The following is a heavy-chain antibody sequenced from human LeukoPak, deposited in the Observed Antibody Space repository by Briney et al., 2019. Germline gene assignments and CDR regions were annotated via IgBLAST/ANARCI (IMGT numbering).Heavy chain of an antibody. CDR3: ARDQQLGHFDY. J-gene: IGHJ4*02. V-gene: IGHV4-59*01. CDR2: IYYSGST. Sequence: ASETLSLTCTVSGGSISSYYWSWIRQPPGKGLEWIGYIYYSGSTNYNPSLKSRVTISVDTSKNQFSLNLSSVTAADTAVYYCARDQQLGHFDYWGQGTLVTVSS. CDR1: GGSISSYY. D-gene: IGHD6-6*01.